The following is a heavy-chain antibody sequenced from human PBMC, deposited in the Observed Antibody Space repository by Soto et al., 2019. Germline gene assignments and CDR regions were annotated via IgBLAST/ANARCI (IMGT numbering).Heavy chain of an antibody. CDR3: ARAYSGRLPRRADYYFAMDV. D-gene: IGHD2-15*01. CDR1: GFTFSAYD. J-gene: IGHJ6*02. CDR2: IGAADDP. Sequence: LKISCAASGFTFSAYDMHWVRQTTGKGLEWVSAIGAADDPYYLGSVKGRFTISRENAKNSLYLQMNSLRAEDTAVYYCARAYSGRLPRRADYYFAMDVWGQGTTVTVSS. V-gene: IGHV3-13*05.